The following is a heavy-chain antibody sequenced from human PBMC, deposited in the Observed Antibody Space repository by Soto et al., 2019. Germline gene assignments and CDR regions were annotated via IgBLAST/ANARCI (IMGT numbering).Heavy chain of an antibody. CDR1: GVTCSRYD. CDR2: ISYDGSNK. CDR3: ARVEEIWDGMDV. D-gene: IGHD3-16*01. Sequence: GGSLRLSWAASGVTCSRYDMHWVRHAPGKGLEWVAVISYDGSNKYYGDSVKGRFTISRDNSKNTFYLQMKRRRAEATAVYYGARVEEIWDGMDVWGQGTTVHFSS. J-gene: IGHJ6*01. V-gene: IGHV3-30-3*01.